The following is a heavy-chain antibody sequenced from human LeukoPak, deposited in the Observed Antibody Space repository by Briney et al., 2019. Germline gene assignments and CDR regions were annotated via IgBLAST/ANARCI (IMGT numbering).Heavy chain of an antibody. D-gene: IGHD3-3*01. V-gene: IGHV4-39*01. CDR2: IYYSGST. J-gene: IGHJ4*02. CDR3: ARQLFIYDFWSGYPRDY. Sequence: PSETLSLTCTVSGGSISSSSYYWGWIRQPPGKGLEWIGSIYYSGSTYYNPSLKSRVTISVDTSKNQFSLKLSSVTAADTAVYYCARQLFIYDFWSGYPRDYWGQGTLVTVFS. CDR1: GGSISSSSYY.